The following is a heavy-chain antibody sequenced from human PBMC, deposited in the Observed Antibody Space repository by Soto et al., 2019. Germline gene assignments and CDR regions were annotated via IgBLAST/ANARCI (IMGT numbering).Heavy chain of an antibody. D-gene: IGHD6-6*01. CDR1: GYTFTSYY. CDR3: ARVTESRSVY. CDR2: INPSCGST. V-gene: IGHV1-46*01. Sequence: ASVKVSCKASGYTFTSYYIHWVRQAPLQGLEWMGIINPSCGSTSYAQKFQGRVTMTRDTSTSTVYMELRSLRSEDTALYYCARVTESRSVYWGQGTLVTLSS. J-gene: IGHJ4*02.